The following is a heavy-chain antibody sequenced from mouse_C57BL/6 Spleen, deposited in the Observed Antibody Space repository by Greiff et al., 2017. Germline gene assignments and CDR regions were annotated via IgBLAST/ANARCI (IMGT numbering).Heavy chain of an antibody. CDR2: IDPNSGGT. D-gene: IGHD4-1*01. Sequence: QVQLKQPGAELVKPGASVKLSCKASGYTFTSYWMHWVKQRHGRGLEWIGRIDPNSGGTKYNEKFKSKATLTVDTPSSTAYMQLSSLTSEDSAVYYCARANWDVAWFAYWGQGTLVTVSA. J-gene: IGHJ3*01. CDR1: GYTFTSYW. CDR3: ARANWDVAWFAY. V-gene: IGHV1-72*01.